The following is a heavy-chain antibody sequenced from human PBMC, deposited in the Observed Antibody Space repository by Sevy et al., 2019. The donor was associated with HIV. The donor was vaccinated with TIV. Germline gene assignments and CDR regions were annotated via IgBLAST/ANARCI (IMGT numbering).Heavy chain of an antibody. J-gene: IGHJ4*02. CDR1: AFSFNTYA. D-gene: IGHD3-16*01. CDR3: AKPRGSFYFDY. CDR2: ICGSGDST. Sequence: GGSLRLSCAASAFSFNTYAMSWVRRAPGKGLEWVSTICGSGDSTFYSDSVKGRFTISRDNSKNTLYLQMNSLRAEDTAVYYCAKPRGSFYFDYWGQGTLVTVSS. V-gene: IGHV3-23*01.